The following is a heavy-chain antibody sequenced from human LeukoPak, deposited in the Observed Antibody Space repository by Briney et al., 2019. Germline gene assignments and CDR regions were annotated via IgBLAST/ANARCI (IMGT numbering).Heavy chain of an antibody. D-gene: IGHD7-27*01. CDR3: ARGENWAFGY. Sequence: GGSLRLSCAASGFTFSSHWMYWVRQAPGKGLEWVANINQDGSEINYVDSVKGRFTISRDNAKDSLYLQMNSLRAGDTAVYYCARGENWAFGYCGQGTLVTVSS. CDR1: GFTFSSHW. V-gene: IGHV3-7*01. J-gene: IGHJ4*02. CDR2: INQDGSEI.